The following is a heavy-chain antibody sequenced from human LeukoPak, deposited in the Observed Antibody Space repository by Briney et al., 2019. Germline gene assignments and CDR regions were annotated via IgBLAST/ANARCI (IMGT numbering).Heavy chain of an antibody. CDR3: ARDQESIVVVPAAIQYDY. Sequence: GASVKVSCKASGYSFSSYGISWVRQAPGQGLEWMGWINPNSGGTNYAQKFQGRVTMTRDTSISTAYMELSRLRSDDTAVYYCARDQESIVVVPAAIQYDYWGQGTLVTVSS. CDR1: GYSFSSYG. J-gene: IGHJ4*02. CDR2: INPNSGGT. V-gene: IGHV1-2*02. D-gene: IGHD2-2*02.